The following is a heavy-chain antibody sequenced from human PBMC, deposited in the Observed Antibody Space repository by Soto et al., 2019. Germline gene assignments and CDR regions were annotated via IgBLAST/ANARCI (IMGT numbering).Heavy chain of an antibody. J-gene: IGHJ4*02. D-gene: IGHD6-6*01. Sequence: QITLKESGPTLVKPTQTLTLTCTFSGFSLSTSGVGVGWIRQPPGKALEWLALIYWDDDKRYSPSLKSRLTTPKNPPKNRVVLTITNMPPGDTPKYYCPHGAHSSSSGVDYWGQGPLVPVPS. CDR3: PHGAHSSSSGVDY. CDR1: GFSLSTSGVG. V-gene: IGHV2-5*02. CDR2: IYWDDDK.